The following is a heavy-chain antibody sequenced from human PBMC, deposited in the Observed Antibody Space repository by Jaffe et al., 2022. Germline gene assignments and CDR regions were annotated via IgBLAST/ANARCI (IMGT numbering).Heavy chain of an antibody. CDR2: IYSGGST. Sequence: EVQLVESGGGLVQPGGSLRLSCAASGFTVSSNYMSWVRQAPGKGLEWVSVIYSGGSTYYADSVKGRFTISRDNSKNTLYLQMNSLRAEDTAVYYCARFWERAMNKRDAFDIWGQGTMVTVSS. CDR3: ARFWERAMNKRDAFDI. V-gene: IGHV3-66*02. CDR1: GFTVSSNY. D-gene: IGHD1-26*01. J-gene: IGHJ3*02.